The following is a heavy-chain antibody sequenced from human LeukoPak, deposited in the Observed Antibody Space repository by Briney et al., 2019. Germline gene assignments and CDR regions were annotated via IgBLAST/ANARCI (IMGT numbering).Heavy chain of an antibody. D-gene: IGHD5-24*01. CDR3: ARGPTISESGYFDY. CDR2: VNHRGDT. V-gene: IGHV4-34*01. J-gene: IGHJ4*03. Sequence: SETLSLTCAVYGGSFSAYYWSWISQSPGKGLQWIAEVNHRGDTNYNPSVKGRVTISVDTSKNQFSLKVTSLTAADTAVYYCARGPTISESGYFDYWGQGTLVTVSS. CDR1: GGSFSAYY.